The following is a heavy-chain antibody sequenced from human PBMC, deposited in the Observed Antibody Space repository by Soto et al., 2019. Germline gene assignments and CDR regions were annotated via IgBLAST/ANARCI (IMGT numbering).Heavy chain of an antibody. CDR3: ARDHRWAFDY. CDR2: IGLNSGTI. J-gene: IGHJ4*02. Sequence: EVQLVESGGGLVQPGGNLRLSCVASGFTFDSYAMNWVRQAPGKGLEWLSYIGLNSGTIEYSDSVEGRFTISRDDGKSSLYRQMNSQREEDIVVYCCARDHRWAFDYGGRGTLVTVTS. V-gene: IGHV3-48*02. D-gene: IGHD3-16*01. CDR1: GFTFDSYA.